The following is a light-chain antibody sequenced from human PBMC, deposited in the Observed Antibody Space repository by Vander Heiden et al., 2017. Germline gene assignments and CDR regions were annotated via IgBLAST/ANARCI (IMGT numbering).Light chain of an antibody. V-gene: IGLV1-40*01. Sequence: QSVLTQPPSVSGAPGPRVTISCPGSSSNIGAGYDVHWYQQLPGTAPKLLIYGNSNRPSGVPDRFSGSKSGTSASLAITGLQAEDEADYYCQSYDSSLSGSGVVFGGGTKLTVL. CDR2: GNS. CDR1: SSNIGAGYD. J-gene: IGLJ2*01. CDR3: QSYDSSLSGSGVV.